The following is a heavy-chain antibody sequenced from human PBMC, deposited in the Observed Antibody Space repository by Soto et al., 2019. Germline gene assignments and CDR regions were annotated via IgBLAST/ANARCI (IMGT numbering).Heavy chain of an antibody. J-gene: IGHJ6*02. V-gene: IGHV4-39*01. CDR2: IYYSGST. Sequence: PSETLSLTCTVSGGSISSSSYYWGWIRQPPGKGLEWIGSIYYSGSTYYNPSLKSRVTISVDTSKNQFSLKLSSVTAADTAVYYCARRRMESGGWYPPALNYYGMDVWGQGTTVTVSS. CDR3: ARRRMESGGWYPPALNYYGMDV. D-gene: IGHD6-19*01. CDR1: GGSISSSSYY.